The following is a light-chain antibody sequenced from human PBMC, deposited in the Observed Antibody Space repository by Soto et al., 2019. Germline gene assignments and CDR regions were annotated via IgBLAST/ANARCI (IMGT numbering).Light chain of an antibody. J-gene: IGKJ5*01. CDR1: QTINNR. CDR2: DVS. Sequence: DIQMTQSPSTLSASVGDRVTIPCRASQTINNRLAWYQQKPGKAPKLLIYDVSTLESGVPSRFSGSGSGTEFTLTISSLQSEDFAVYYCQQYNNWPSITFGQGTRLEIK. CDR3: QQYNNWPSIT. V-gene: IGKV1-5*01.